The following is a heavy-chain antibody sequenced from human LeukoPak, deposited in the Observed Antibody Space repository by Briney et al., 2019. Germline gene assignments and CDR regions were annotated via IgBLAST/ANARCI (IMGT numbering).Heavy chain of an antibody. CDR2: ISAYNGNT. V-gene: IGHV1-18*01. CDR1: GYTFTSYG. D-gene: IGHD3-10*01. J-gene: IGHJ4*02. CDR3: ARDRLLWFGELLTPFDY. Sequence: AASVKVSCKASGYTFTSYGISWVRQAPGQGLEWMGWISAYNGNTNYAQKLQGRVTMTTDTSTSTAYMELRSLRSDDTAVYYCARDRLLWFGELLTPFDYWGQGTLVTVSS.